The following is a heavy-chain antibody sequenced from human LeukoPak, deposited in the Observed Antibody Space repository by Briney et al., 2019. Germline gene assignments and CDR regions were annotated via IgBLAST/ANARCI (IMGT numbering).Heavy chain of an antibody. V-gene: IGHV1-18*01. CDR1: GYTFTSYG. J-gene: IGHJ6*02. CDR3: ARQTVVGTSYYYYGMDV. CDR2: ISAYNGNT. Sequence: ASVKVSCTASGYTFTSYGISWVRQAPGQGLEWMGWISAYNGNTDYAQKLQGRVTMTTDTSTSTAYMELRSLRSDDTAVYYCARQTVVGTSYYYYGMDVWGQGTTVTVSS. D-gene: IGHD1-26*01.